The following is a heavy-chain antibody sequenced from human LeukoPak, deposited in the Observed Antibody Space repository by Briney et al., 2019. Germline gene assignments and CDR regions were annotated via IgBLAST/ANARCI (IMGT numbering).Heavy chain of an antibody. CDR1: GGSISSYH. D-gene: IGHD2-2*01. Sequence: ASETLSLTCTVSGGSISSYHWSWIRQPPGKGLEWIGYIYYSGSTNYNPSLKSRVTISVDTSKNQFSLKLSSVTAADTAVYYCARRVVPAAFDPWGQGTLVTVSS. J-gene: IGHJ5*02. V-gene: IGHV4-59*08. CDR3: ARRVVPAAFDP. CDR2: IYYSGST.